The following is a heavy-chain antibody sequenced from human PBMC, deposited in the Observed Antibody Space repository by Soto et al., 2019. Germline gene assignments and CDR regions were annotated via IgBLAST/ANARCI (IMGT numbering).Heavy chain of an antibody. CDR3: AREGIAVAGTTY. CDR1: GYSISSGYY. J-gene: IGHJ4*02. V-gene: IGHV4-38-2*01. Sequence: PSETLSLTCAVSGYSISSGYYWGWIRQPPGKGLEWIGSIYHSGSTYYNPSLKSRVTISVDTSKNQFSLKLSSVTAADTAVYYCAREGIAVAGTTYWGQGTPVTVSS. CDR2: IYHSGST. D-gene: IGHD6-19*01.